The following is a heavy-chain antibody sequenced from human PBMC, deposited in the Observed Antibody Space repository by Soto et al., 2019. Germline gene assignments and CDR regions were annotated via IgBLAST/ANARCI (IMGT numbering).Heavy chain of an antibody. CDR1: GFTFSSYG. J-gene: IGHJ6*02. V-gene: IGHV3-33*01. Sequence: QVQLVESGGGVVQPGRSLRLSCAASGFTFSSYGMHWVRQAPGKGLEWVAVIWYDGSNKYYADSVKGRFTISRDNSKNTLYLQMNSLRAEDTAVYYCAREPGGGDGYNFWYYGMDVWGQGTTVTVSS. D-gene: IGHD2-21*01. CDR3: AREPGGGDGYNFWYYGMDV. CDR2: IWYDGSNK.